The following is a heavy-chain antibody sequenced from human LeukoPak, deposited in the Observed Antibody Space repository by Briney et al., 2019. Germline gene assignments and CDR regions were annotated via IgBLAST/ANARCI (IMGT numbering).Heavy chain of an antibody. V-gene: IGHV4-34*01. CDR1: GGSFSGYY. J-gene: IGHJ4*02. CDR2: INHSGST. Sequence: SETLSLTCAVYGGSFSGYYWSWIRQPPGKGLEWIGEINHSGSTNYNPSLKSRVTISVDTSKNQFSLKLSSVTAADTAVYYCARGRREYCSSTSCYEFGYWGQGTLVTVSS. D-gene: IGHD2-2*01. CDR3: ARGRREYCSSTSCYEFGY.